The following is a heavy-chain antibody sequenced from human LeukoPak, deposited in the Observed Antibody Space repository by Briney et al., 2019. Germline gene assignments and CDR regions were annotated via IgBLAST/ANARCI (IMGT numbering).Heavy chain of an antibody. CDR1: GGSISSSSYY. CDR2: IYYSGST. J-gene: IGHJ5*02. V-gene: IGHV4-39*01. D-gene: IGHD6-13*01. CDR3: ARLGRPGAAAGYSWFDP. Sequence: PSETLSLTCTVSGGSISSSSYYWGWIRQPPGKGLEWIGSIYYSGSTYYNPSLKSRVTISVDTSKNQFSLKLSSVTAADTAVYYCARLGRPGAAAGYSWFDPWGQGTLVTVSS.